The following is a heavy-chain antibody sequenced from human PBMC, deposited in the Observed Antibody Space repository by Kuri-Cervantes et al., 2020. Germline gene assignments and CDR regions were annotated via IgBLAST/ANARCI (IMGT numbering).Heavy chain of an antibody. CDR1: GFTFSRYW. D-gene: IGHD4-17*01. CDR2: ISGSGGST. CDR3: AKGVTTVTTVAFDI. Sequence: GESLKISCAASGFTFSRYWTSWVRQAPGKGLEWVSAISGSGGSTYYADSVKGRFTISRDNSKNTLYLQMNSLRAEDTAVYYCAKGVTTVTTVAFDIWGQGTMVTVSS. J-gene: IGHJ3*02. V-gene: IGHV3-23*01.